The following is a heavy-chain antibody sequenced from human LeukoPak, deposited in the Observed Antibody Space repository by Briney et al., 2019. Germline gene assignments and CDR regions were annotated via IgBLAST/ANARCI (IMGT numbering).Heavy chain of an antibody. CDR1: GYSFTSYG. CDR2: MNPNSGNT. Sequence: ASVKVSCKASGYSFTSYGISWVRQATGQGLEWMGWMNPNSGNTGYAQKFQGRVTITRNTSISTAYMELSSLRAEDTAVYYCARGGSSGWKNNYYYVDVWGKGTTVTVSS. V-gene: IGHV1-8*03. D-gene: IGHD6-19*01. J-gene: IGHJ6*03. CDR3: ARGGSSGWKNNYYYVDV.